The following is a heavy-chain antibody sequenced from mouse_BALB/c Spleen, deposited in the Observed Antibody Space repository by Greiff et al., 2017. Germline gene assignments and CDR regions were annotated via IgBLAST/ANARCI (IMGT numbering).Heavy chain of an antibody. D-gene: IGHD2-14*01. CDR3: AISYDRYDGFDY. CDR2: IYPGNGDT. CDR1: GYTFTSYN. V-gene: IGHV1-12*01. J-gene: IGHJ2*01. Sequence: QVQLQQPGAELVKPGASVKMSCKASGYTFTSYNMHWVKQTPGQGLEWIGAIYPGNGDTSYNQKFKGKATLTADKSSSTAYMQLSSLTSEDSAVDYCAISYDRYDGFDYWGQGTTLTVSS.